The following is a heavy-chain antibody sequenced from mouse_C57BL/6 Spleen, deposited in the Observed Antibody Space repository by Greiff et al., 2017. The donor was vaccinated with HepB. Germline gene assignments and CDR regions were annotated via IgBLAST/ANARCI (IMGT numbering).Heavy chain of an antibody. CDR1: GYTFTSYW. D-gene: IGHD1-1*01. CDR2: IYPGSGST. V-gene: IGHV1-55*01. J-gene: IGHJ3*01. CDR3: ARYTTVGAPGFAY. Sequence: QVQLQQPGAELVKPGASVKMSCKASGYTFTSYWITWVKQRPGQGLEWIGDIYPGSGSTNYNEKFKSKATLTVDTSSSTAYMQLSSLTSEDSAVYYGARYTTVGAPGFAYWGQGTLVTVSA.